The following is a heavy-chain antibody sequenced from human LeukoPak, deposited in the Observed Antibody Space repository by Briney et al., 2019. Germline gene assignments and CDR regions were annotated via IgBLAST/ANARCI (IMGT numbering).Heavy chain of an antibody. CDR1: GFTFSSYA. CDR2: ISGSGGST. V-gene: IGHV3-23*01. J-gene: IGHJ4*02. D-gene: IGHD3-10*01. CDR3: ARDGGRPHYYGSGSPYYFDY. Sequence: GGSLRLSCAASGFTFSSYAMSWVRQAPGKGLEWVSAISGSGGSTDYADSVKGRFTISRDNSKNTLYLQMNSLRAEDMAVYYCARDGGRPHYYGSGSPYYFDYWGQGTLVTVSS.